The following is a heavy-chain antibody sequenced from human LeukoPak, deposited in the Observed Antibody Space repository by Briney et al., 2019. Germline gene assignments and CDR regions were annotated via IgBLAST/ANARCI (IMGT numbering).Heavy chain of an antibody. D-gene: IGHD1-1*01. CDR3: ARGTNDDWFDP. Sequence: SETLSLTCTVSGYSLSRGYYWGWIRQPPGKGLEWIGSIYHSGRNYYNPSLKSRVTISVDTSKNQFSLKLSSVTAADTAVYYCARGTNDDWFDPWGQGTLVTVSS. J-gene: IGHJ5*02. CDR2: IYHSGRN. V-gene: IGHV4-38-2*02. CDR1: GYSLSRGYY.